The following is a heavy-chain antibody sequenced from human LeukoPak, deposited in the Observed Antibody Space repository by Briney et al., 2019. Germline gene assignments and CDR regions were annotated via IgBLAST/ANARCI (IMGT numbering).Heavy chain of an antibody. J-gene: IGHJ6*03. Sequence: SETLSLTCTVSGGSISSSSYYWGWIRQSPGKGLEWIGSIYYSGNSNYNPSLKSRVTISIDTSKNQFSLKLSSVTAADTAVYYCARVKGYYYGSGRVSPYYMDVWGKGTTVTVSS. D-gene: IGHD3-10*01. CDR3: ARVKGYYYGSGRVSPYYMDV. V-gene: IGHV4-39*07. CDR1: GGSISSSSYY. CDR2: IYYSGNS.